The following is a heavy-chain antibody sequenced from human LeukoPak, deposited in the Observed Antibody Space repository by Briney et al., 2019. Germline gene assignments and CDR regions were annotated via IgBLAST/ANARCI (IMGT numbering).Heavy chain of an antibody. CDR2: MNPNSGNT. D-gene: IGHD1-26*01. CDR3: ARVVGELLQLADAFDI. J-gene: IGHJ3*02. CDR1: GYTFTSYD. V-gene: IGHV1-8*01. Sequence: ASVKVSCKASGYTFTSYDINWVRQATGQGLGWMGWMNPNSGNTGYAQKFHGRVTMTRNTSISTAYMELSSLRSEDTAVYYCARVVGELLQLADAFDIWGQGTMVTVSS.